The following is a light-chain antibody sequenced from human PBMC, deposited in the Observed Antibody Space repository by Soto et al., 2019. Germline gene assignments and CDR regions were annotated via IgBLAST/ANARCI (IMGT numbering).Light chain of an antibody. CDR2: DAS. CDR3: EQYGSTPLT. V-gene: IGKV3-20*01. CDR1: QSVANNY. J-gene: IGKJ4*01. Sequence: EIVLTQSPGTLSLSPGERATLSCRASQSVANNYLAWYQQKPGQAPRFLMYDASSRATGIPDRFSGSWSGTAFTLTISRLEPEDFAVYYCEQYGSTPLTFGGGTKVEIK.